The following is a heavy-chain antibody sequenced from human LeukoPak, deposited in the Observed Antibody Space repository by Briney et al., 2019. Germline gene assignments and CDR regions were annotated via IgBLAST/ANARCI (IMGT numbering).Heavy chain of an antibody. J-gene: IGHJ4*02. D-gene: IGHD2-15*01. CDR2: IKEDGSEK. V-gene: IGHV3-7*01. CDR3: ARDGSSFDY. Sequence: GGSLRLSCAASGFTFSNYWMSWVRQAPGKGLEWVANIKEDGSEKYYVDSVKGRFTISRDNAKNSLYLQMNSLRAEDTAVYYCARDGSSFDYWGQVTLVTVSS. CDR1: GFTFSNYW.